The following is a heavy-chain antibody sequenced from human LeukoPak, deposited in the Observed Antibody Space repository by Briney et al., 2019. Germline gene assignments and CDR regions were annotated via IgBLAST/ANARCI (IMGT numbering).Heavy chain of an antibody. Sequence: GGSLRLSCAASGFTFSSYAMSWVRQAPGKGLEWVSAISGSGGSTYYADSVKGRFTISRDNSENTLYLQMNSLRAEDTAVYYCAKAGTLWFGEFYWGQGTLVTVSS. CDR3: AKAGTLWFGEFY. CDR2: ISGSGGST. D-gene: IGHD3-10*01. J-gene: IGHJ4*02. CDR1: GFTFSSYA. V-gene: IGHV3-23*01.